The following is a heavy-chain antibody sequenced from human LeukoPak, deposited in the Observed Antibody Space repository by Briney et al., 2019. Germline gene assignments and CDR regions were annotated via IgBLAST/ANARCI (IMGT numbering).Heavy chain of an antibody. D-gene: IGHD4-17*01. J-gene: IGHJ4*02. CDR2: IYYSGGT. CDR3: AGPTVTNDY. V-gene: IGHV4-39*01. Sequence: SETLSLTCTVSGGSFSRSSNYWGWIRQPPGRGLEWIGNIYYSGGTYYNPSLKSRVTISVDTSKNQFSLKLSSVTAADTAVYYCAGPTVTNDYWGQGTLVTVSS. CDR1: GGSFSRSSNY.